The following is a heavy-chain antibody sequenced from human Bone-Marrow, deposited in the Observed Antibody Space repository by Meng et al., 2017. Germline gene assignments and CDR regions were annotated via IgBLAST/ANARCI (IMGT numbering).Heavy chain of an antibody. D-gene: IGHD6-13*01. CDR2: LHDSGST. J-gene: IGHJ4*02. CDR1: GGSISASSFY. V-gene: IGHV4-39*07. Sequence: LQGSGPGLVKPLETLSPTCNVSGGSISASSFYWGWIRQAPGKGLEWIGTLHDSGSTYYNPSLKSRVTISADTSNSQFSLKLSSVTAADTAVYYCAREWGTLATAADDYWGQGTLVTVSS. CDR3: AREWGTLATAADDY.